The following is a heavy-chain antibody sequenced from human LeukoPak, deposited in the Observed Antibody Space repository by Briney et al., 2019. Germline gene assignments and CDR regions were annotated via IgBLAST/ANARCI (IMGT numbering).Heavy chain of an antibody. D-gene: IGHD5-18*01. CDR2: ISWNSGSI. J-gene: IGHJ4*02. CDR3: ATSGYTYGLDY. CDR1: GFTFDDYA. Sequence: GGSLRHSCAASGFTFDDYALHWVRQAPGKGLEWVSGISWNSGSIGYAGSVKGRFTIPRDNAKNSLYLQMNSLRAEDTALYYCATSGYTYGLDYWGQGTLVTVSS. V-gene: IGHV3-9*01.